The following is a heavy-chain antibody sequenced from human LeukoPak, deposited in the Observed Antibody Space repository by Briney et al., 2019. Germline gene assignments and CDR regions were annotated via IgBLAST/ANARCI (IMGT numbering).Heavy chain of an antibody. CDR2: IISSGSTI. D-gene: IGHD5-12*01. Sequence: GGSLRLSCAASGFTFSDYYMSWIRQAPGKGLEWVSYIISSGSTIYYADSVKGRFTISRDNAKNSLYLQMNSLRAEDTAVYYCARDHWLPGTETYYYYGMDVWGQGTTVTVSS. V-gene: IGHV3-11*01. CDR1: GFTFSDYY. J-gene: IGHJ6*02. CDR3: ARDHWLPGTETYYYYGMDV.